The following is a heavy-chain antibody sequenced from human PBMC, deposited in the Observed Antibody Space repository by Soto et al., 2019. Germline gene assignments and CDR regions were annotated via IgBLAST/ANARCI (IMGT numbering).Heavy chain of an antibody. CDR3: ARGGWFGELLQPTWDYYGMDV. V-gene: IGHV1-3*05. CDR2: INAGNGNT. J-gene: IGHJ6*02. CDR1: GYTFTSYA. D-gene: IGHD3-10*01. Sequence: QVQLVQSGAEEKKPGASVKVSCKASGYTFTSYAMHWVRQAPGQRLEWMGWINAGNGNTKYSQKFQGRVTITRDTAASTAYMELSSLRSEDTAVYYWARGGWFGELLQPTWDYYGMDVWGQGTTVTVSS.